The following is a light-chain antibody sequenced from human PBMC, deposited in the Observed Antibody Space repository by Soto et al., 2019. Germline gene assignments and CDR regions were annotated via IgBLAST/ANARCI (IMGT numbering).Light chain of an antibody. CDR2: VAS. Sequence: TQSPSSLSASLGASVTITLRASQSINIYLSWYQQKPGKAPKLLINVASTLQGGVPARFSGSGSGTEFTLAISSLQPEDFATYYCQQLNSYPITFGPGTRLEI. V-gene: IGKV1-9*01. J-gene: IGKJ5*01. CDR3: QQLNSYPIT. CDR1: QSINIY.